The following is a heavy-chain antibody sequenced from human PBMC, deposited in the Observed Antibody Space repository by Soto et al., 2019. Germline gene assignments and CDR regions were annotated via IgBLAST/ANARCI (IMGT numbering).Heavy chain of an antibody. D-gene: IGHD3-16*01. CDR1: GSTFDDYA. CDR3: IKESSPGGLDY. CDR2: IYGNSKRI. V-gene: IGHV3-9*01. J-gene: IGHJ4*02. Sequence: DVQLVESGGGLVQPGTSLRLSCVASGSTFDDYAMHWIRQAPGKGPEWVSGIYGNSKRIDYAVSVKGRFTTSRDNANRSLYLQLNDLSPEETALLYFIKESSPGGLDYWGQGTLVTVSS.